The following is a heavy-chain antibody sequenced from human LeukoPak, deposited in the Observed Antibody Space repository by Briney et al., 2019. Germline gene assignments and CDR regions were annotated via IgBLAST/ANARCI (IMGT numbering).Heavy chain of an antibody. V-gene: IGHV3-30*18. CDR1: GFTFSSYG. D-gene: IGHD3-9*01. J-gene: IGHJ6*02. CDR3: AKGLYDILTGHYYYYYGMDV. Sequence: GGSLRLSCAASGFTFSSYGMHWVRQAPGKGLEWVAVISYDGSNKYYADSVKGRFTISRDNSKNTLYLQMNSLRAEDTAVYYCAKGLYDILTGHYYYYYGMDVWSQGTTVTVSS. CDR2: ISYDGSNK.